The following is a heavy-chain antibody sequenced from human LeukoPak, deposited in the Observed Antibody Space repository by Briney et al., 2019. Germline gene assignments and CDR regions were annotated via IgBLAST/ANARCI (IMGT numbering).Heavy chain of an antibody. Sequence: ASVKVSCKASGYTFTGYYMHWVRQAPGQGLEWMGWINPNSGGTNYAQKFQGRVTMTRDTSISTAYMELSRLRSDDTAVYYCARSSGSYRNWFDPWGQGTLVPVSS. CDR2: INPNSGGT. D-gene: IGHD1-26*01. J-gene: IGHJ5*02. V-gene: IGHV1-2*02. CDR3: ARSSGSYRNWFDP. CDR1: GYTFTGYY.